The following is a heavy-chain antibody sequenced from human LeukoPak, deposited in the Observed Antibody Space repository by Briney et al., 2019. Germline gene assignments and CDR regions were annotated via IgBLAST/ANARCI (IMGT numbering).Heavy chain of an antibody. CDR2: IYHSGST. CDR1: GGSISSGGYS. V-gene: IGHV4-30-2*01. CDR3: ASSPEGGDAFDI. D-gene: IGHD1-14*01. J-gene: IGHJ3*02. Sequence: SETLSLTCAVSGGSISSGGYSWSWIRQPPGKGLEWIGYIYHSGSTYYNPSLKSRVTISVDRSKNQFSLKLSSVTAADTAVYYCASSPEGGDAFDIWGQGTMVTVS.